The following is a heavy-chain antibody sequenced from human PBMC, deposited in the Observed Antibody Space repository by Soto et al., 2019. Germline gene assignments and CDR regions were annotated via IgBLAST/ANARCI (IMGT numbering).Heavy chain of an antibody. J-gene: IGHJ4*02. Sequence: LSLTCTVSGDSISGFYWSWIRQPPGKGLEWIGYINYAGSTYYSPSLQSRVTISLDSSKKQFSLILTSVTATDTAVYFCARFRRNYFDNWGQGTLVTV. V-gene: IGHV4-59*01. CDR1: GDSISGFY. D-gene: IGHD3-10*01. CDR3: ARFRRNYFDN. CDR2: INYAGST.